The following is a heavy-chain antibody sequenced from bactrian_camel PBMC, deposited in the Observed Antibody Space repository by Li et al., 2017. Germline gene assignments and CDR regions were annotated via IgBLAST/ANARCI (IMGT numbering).Heavy chain of an antibody. D-gene: IGHD5*01. V-gene: IGHV3S54*01. CDR1: GDIDKIKY. CDR2: IYKNSHST. Sequence: HVQLVESGGGSVQTGGSLRLTCTGSGDIDKIKYWGWFRQVPGKEREGVATIYKNSHSTFYADSVKGRFTISQDNAKATVYLQMNSLKPEDTGMYFCAADPRICAGYIPRVGWGRGTQVTVS. CDR3: AADPRICAGYIPRVG. J-gene: IGHJ4*01.